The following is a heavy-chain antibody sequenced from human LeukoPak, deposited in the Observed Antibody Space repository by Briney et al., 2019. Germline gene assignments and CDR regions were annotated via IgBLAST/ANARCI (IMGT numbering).Heavy chain of an antibody. CDR2: INPNSGGT. CDR3: ARAHVGLDYECWSGYYGNWFDP. D-gene: IGHD3-3*01. CDR1: GYTFTGYY. Sequence: ASVKVSCXASGYTFTGYYMHWVRQAPGQGLEWMGWINPNSGGTNYAQKFQGRVTITRDTSISTPYMELSRLRSDDTAVYYCARAHVGLDYECWSGYYGNWFDPWGQGTLVTVSS. V-gene: IGHV1-2*02. J-gene: IGHJ5*02.